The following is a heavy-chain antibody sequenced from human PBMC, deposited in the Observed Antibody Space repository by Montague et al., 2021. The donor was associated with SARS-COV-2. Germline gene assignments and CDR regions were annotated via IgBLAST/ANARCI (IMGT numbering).Heavy chain of an antibody. CDR1: GFTFSSYG. CDR2: ISYDGSNK. J-gene: IGHJ6*02. V-gene: IGHV3-30*18. D-gene: IGHD2-2*01. Sequence: SLRLSCAASGFTFSSYGIHWVRQAPGKGLEWVAVISYDGSNKHYADSVKGRFTISRDNSKNTLYLQMNSLRAEDTAVYYCAKDQGDCSSSRCSRGWTYYYYGMDVWGQGTTVTVSS. CDR3: AKDQGDCSSSRCSRGWTYYYYGMDV.